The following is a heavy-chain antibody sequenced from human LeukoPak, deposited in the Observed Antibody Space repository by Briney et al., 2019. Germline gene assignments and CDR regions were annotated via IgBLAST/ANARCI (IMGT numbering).Heavy chain of an antibody. CDR2: ISSSSSYI. J-gene: IGHJ3*02. D-gene: IGHD2-21*02. V-gene: IGHV3-21*01. Sequence: GGSLRLSCAASGFTFSSYSMNWVRQAPGKGLEWVSSISSSSSYIYYADSVKGRFTISRDNAKNSLYLQMNSLRAEDTAVYYCARGGDPGAFDIWGQGTMVTVSS. CDR1: GFTFSSYS. CDR3: ARGGDPGAFDI.